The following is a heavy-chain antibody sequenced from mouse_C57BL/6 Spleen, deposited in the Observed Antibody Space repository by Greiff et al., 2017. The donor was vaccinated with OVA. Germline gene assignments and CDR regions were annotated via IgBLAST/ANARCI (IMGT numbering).Heavy chain of an antibody. CDR3: ARDREYYYGSPNWYFDV. D-gene: IGHD1-1*01. CDR1: GYSITSGYY. J-gene: IGHJ1*03. CDR2: ISYDGSN. Sequence: ESGPGLVKPSQSLSLTCSVTGYSITSGYYWNWIRQFPGNKLEWMGYISYDGSNNYNPSLKNRISITRDTSKNQFFLKLNSVTTEDTATYYCARDREYYYGSPNWYFDVWGTGTTVTVSS. V-gene: IGHV3-6*01.